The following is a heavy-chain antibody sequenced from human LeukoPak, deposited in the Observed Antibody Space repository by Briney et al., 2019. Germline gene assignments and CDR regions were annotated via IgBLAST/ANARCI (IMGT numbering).Heavy chain of an antibody. CDR2: IYYSGST. CDR1: GGSISSYY. J-gene: IGHJ3*02. Sequence: SETLSLTCTASGGSISSYYWSWTRQPPGKGLEWIGYIYYSGSTNYNPSLKSRVTISVDTSKNQFSLKLSSVTAADTAVYYCARGCDYDILTGYSHDAFDIWGQGTMVTVSS. D-gene: IGHD3-9*01. CDR3: ARGCDYDILTGYSHDAFDI. V-gene: IGHV4-59*01.